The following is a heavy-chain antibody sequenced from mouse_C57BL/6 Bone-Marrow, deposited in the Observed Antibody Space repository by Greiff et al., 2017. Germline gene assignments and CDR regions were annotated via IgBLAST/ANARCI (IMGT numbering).Heavy chain of an antibody. D-gene: IGHD2-4*01. CDR2: IDPSDSST. J-gene: IGHJ4*01. CDR3: ARSYDYDDYTMDY. CDR1: GYTFTSYW. V-gene: IGHV1-69*01. Sequence: QVQLQQPGAELVMPGASVKLSCKASGYTFTSYWMHWVKQRPGQGLEWIGEIDPSDSSTNYNQKFKGKSTLPVDKSSRTAYMELSSLTSEDSAVYYCARSYDYDDYTMDYWGQGTSVTVSS.